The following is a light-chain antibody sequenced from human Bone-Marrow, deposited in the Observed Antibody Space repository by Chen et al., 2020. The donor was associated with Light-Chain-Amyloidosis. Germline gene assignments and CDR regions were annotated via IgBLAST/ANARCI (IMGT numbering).Light chain of an antibody. V-gene: IGKV4-1*01. J-gene: IGKJ2*01. CDR1: QSLLYSSNNKNF. Sequence: DIVMTQSPDSLTVSLGERATINCKSSQSLLYSSNNKNFLAWYHQKPGQPPKLLIYWASTRESGVPDRFSGSWSGTDFTLTISSLQAEDVAVYFCQQYYSTPYTFGQGTKLEIK. CDR2: WAS. CDR3: QQYYSTPYT.